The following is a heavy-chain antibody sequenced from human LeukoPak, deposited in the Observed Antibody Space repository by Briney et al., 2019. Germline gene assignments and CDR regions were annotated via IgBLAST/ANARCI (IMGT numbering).Heavy chain of an antibody. D-gene: IGHD1-26*01. V-gene: IGHV3-23*01. CDR2: ISSGGGTT. Sequence: GGSLRLSCAASGFTFSNNAMSWVRQAPGKGLEWVSGISSGGGTTYYADSVKGRFTISRDNSKNTLYLQMNSLRAEDTAVYYCAKVLVVGATSPRSYYFDSWGQGTLLTVSS. CDR3: AKVLVVGATSPRSYYFDS. J-gene: IGHJ4*02. CDR1: GFTFSNNA.